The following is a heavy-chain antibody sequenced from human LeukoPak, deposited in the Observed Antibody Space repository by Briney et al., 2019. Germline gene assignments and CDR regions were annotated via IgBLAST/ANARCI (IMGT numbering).Heavy chain of an antibody. CDR3: ARGRGLGPYYYGSGRTHNWFDP. CDR2: INHSGST. J-gene: IGHJ5*02. CDR1: GGSFSGYY. D-gene: IGHD3-10*01. V-gene: IGHV4-34*01. Sequence: SETLSLTCAVYGGSFSGYYWSWIRQPPGKGLEWIGEINHSGSTNYSPSLKSRVTISVDTSKNQFSLKLSSVTAADTAVYYCARGRGLGPYYYGSGRTHNWFDPWGQGTLVTVSS.